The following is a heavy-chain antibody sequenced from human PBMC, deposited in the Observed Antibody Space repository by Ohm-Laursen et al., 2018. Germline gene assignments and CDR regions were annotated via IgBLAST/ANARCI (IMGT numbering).Heavy chain of an antibody. D-gene: IGHD2-15*01. CDR1: GFTFSSHW. Sequence: SLRLSCAATGFTFSSHWMSWVRQAPGEGLEWVDNINQYGSEKQYVDSVKGRFTISRDKAKNSLFLQMSSLRAEDTAVYYCVRDRYCSGGGYYWLYWGQGTRITASS. V-gene: IGHV3-7*01. CDR2: INQYGSEK. J-gene: IGHJ4*02. CDR3: VRDRYCSGGGYYWLY.